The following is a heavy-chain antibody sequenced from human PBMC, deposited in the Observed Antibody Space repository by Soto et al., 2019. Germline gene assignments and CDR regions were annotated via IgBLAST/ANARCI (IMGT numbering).Heavy chain of an antibody. D-gene: IGHD6-19*01. CDR2: INHSGST. Sequence: SEPLSLSCAVYGGSFRGYYWRWVRPHPGKGLEWIGEINHSGSTNSNPSLKSRVTISVDTSKNQFSLKLSSVTAADTAVYYCARAVAGTTSPRFDYWGQGTLVTVS. J-gene: IGHJ4*02. V-gene: IGHV4-34*01. CDR1: GGSFRGYY. CDR3: ARAVAGTTSPRFDY.